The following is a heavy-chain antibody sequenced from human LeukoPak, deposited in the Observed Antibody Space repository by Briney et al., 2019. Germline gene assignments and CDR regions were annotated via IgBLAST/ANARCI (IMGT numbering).Heavy chain of an antibody. D-gene: IGHD3-22*01. CDR2: IYYSGST. V-gene: IGHV4-39*01. CDR3: ARRQRSGYYYVWFDP. CDR1: GGSISSSSYS. J-gene: IGHJ5*02. Sequence: SETLSLTCTVSGGSISSSSYSWGWIRQPPGKGLEWIGSIYYSGSTYYNPSLKSRVTISVDTSKNQFSLKLSSVTAADTAVYYCARRQRSGYYYVWFDPWGQGTLVTVSS.